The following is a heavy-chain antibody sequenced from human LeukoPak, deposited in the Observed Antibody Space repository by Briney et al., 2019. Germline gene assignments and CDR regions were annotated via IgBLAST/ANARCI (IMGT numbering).Heavy chain of an antibody. CDR3: AHRLGYCSGGSCYSGAFDI. J-gene: IGHJ3*02. CDR1: GFSLGTSGVG. Sequence: SGPTLVKPTQTLTLTCTFSGFSLGTSGVGVGWIRQPPGKALEWLALIYWDDDKRYSPSLKSRLTITKDTSKNQVVLTMTNMDPVDTATYYCAHRLGYCSGGSCYSGAFDIWGQGTMVTVSS. V-gene: IGHV2-5*02. CDR2: IYWDDDK. D-gene: IGHD2-15*01.